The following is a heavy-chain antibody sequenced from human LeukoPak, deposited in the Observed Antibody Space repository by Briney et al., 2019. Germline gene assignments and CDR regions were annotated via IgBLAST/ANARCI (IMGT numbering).Heavy chain of an antibody. D-gene: IGHD4-17*01. Sequence: WASVKVSCKASGYTFTSYGISWVRPAPGQGLAWMGWISAYNGNTNYAQKLQGRVTMTTDTSTSTAYMELRSLRSDDTAVYYCARGSYGDYEEYYFDYWGQGTLVTVSS. CDR1: GYTFTSYG. V-gene: IGHV1-18*01. CDR3: ARGSYGDYEEYYFDY. J-gene: IGHJ4*02. CDR2: ISAYNGNT.